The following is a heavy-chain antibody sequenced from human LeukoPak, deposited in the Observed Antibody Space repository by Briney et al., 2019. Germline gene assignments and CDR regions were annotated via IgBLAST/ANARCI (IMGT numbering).Heavy chain of an antibody. CDR1: GFTFSNYA. D-gene: IGHD6-13*01. V-gene: IGHV3-30*04. J-gene: IGHJ4*02. CDR3: AKDTSLAAADT. Sequence: GGSLRLSCAASGFTFSNYAMDWVRQAPGKGLEWVAVISHDESRQDYADPVKGRFTISRDNSQNTLFLQMNSLRIEDTAVYYCAKDTSLAAADTWGQGTLVTVSS. CDR2: ISHDESRQ.